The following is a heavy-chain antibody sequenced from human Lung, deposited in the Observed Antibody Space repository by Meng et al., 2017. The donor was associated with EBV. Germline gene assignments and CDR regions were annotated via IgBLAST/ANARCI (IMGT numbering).Heavy chain of an antibody. J-gene: IGHJ4*02. V-gene: IGHV1-18*01. CDR2: IGTYNGNT. Sequence: QVQRVQAGAEVKKPGASVEVSCKASGYTLTTFGINWVRQAPGQGLEWMGWIGTYNGNTSYTQMLQGRVTMTTDTSTSTAYMELRSLRSDDTAVYYCARVEVGITSGDYWGQGTLVTVSS. CDR1: GYTLTTFG. D-gene: IGHD1-26*01. CDR3: ARVEVGITSGDY.